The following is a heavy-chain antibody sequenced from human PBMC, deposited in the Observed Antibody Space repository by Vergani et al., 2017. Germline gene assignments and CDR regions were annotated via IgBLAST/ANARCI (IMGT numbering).Heavy chain of an antibody. D-gene: IGHD3-9*01. CDR3: ARVMYRDEASTGYRLEGMDI. CDR2: IYSTGST. J-gene: IGHJ6*02. V-gene: IGHV4-59*13. Sequence: QVQLEESGPGLVKPSETLSLTCTVSGGSFNTYYWSWIRQSPGKGLEWIGYIYSTGSTNYNPSLNSRVTMSVDTSKNQSSLKLRSVTAADTAVYFCARVMYRDEASTGYRLEGMDIWGQGTTVTISS. CDR1: GGSFNTYY.